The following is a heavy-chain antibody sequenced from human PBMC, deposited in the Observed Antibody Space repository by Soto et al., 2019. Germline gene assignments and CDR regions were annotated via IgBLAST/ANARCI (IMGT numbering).Heavy chain of an antibody. CDR3: ARDRYSGSYPSNWFDP. V-gene: IGHV4-59*01. D-gene: IGHD1-26*01. CDR2: IYYSGST. CDR1: GGSICSYY. Sequence: SETLSLTCTVSGGSICSYYWSWIRQPPGKGLEWIGYIYYSGSTNYNPSLKSRVTISVDTSKNQFSLKLSSVTAADTAVYYCARDRYSGSYPSNWFDPWGQGTLVTVSS. J-gene: IGHJ5*02.